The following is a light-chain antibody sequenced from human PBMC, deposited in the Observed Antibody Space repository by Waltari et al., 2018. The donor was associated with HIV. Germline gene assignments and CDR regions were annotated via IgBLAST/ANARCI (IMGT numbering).Light chain of an antibody. V-gene: IGLV2-8*01. CDR2: EVS. CDR3: SSYAGSNNVV. CDR1: SSDVGGYNY. Sequence: QSALTQPPSASGPPGQSGTISCTGTSSDVGGYNYVSWYQQHPGKAPKLMIYEVSKRPSGVPYRFSGSKSGNTASLTVSGLQAEDEADYYCSSYAGSNNVVFGGGTKLTVL. J-gene: IGLJ2*01.